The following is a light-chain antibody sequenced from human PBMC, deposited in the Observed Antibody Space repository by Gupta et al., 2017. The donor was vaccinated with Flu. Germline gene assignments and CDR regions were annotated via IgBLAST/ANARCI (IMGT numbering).Light chain of an antibody. CDR2: AAS. J-gene: IGKJ1*01. Sequence: DIQMTQSPSSLSASVGDRVTITCRASQSISSYLNWYQQKPGKAPKLLIYAASSVQSGVPSRFSGSGSGTDFTLTISRLQPEDFATYYCQQRDSTPCTFGQGTKVEIK. V-gene: IGKV1-39*01. CDR1: QSISSY. CDR3: QQRDSTPCT.